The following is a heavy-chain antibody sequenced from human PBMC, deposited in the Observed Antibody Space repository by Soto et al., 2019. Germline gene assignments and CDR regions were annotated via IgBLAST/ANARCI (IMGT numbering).Heavy chain of an antibody. V-gene: IGHV1-18*01. Sequence: ASVKVSCKASGYTFTSYGISWVRQAPGQGLEWMGWISAYNGNTNYAQKLQGRVTMTTDTSTSTAYMELRSLRSDDTAVYYCARDVLLWFGESLVPLSTPWGQGTLVTVSS. D-gene: IGHD3-10*01. CDR3: ARDVLLWFGESLVPLSTP. CDR2: ISAYNGNT. CDR1: GYTFTSYG. J-gene: IGHJ5*02.